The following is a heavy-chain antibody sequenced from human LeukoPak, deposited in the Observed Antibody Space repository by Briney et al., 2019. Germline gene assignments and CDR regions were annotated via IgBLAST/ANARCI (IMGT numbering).Heavy chain of an antibody. CDR1: GGSISSYY. CDR3: ARGGYSYFPY. CDR2: IYYSGST. J-gene: IGHJ4*02. D-gene: IGHD5-18*01. Sequence: SETLSLTCTVSGGSISSYYWSWIRQPPGKGLEWIGYIYYSGSTNYNPSLKSRVTISVDTSKNQFSLKLRSVTAADTAVYYCARGGYSYFPYWGQGSLVTVSS. V-gene: IGHV4-59*01.